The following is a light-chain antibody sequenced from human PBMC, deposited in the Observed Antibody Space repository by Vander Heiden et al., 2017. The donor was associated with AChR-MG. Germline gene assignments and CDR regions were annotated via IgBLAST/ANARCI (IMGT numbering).Light chain of an antibody. V-gene: IGKV3-20*01. Sequence: EIVLTQSPGTLSLSPGERATLSCRASQSDSYNSLVWYQQKPGQAPRLLICGASSRATGIPDRFSGTGSGTEFTLTVTRMEPEDFAVYYCQLYGDSQGYIYGPGTKLEL. J-gene: IGKJ2*01. CDR3: QLYGDSQGYI. CDR1: QSDSYNS. CDR2: GAS.